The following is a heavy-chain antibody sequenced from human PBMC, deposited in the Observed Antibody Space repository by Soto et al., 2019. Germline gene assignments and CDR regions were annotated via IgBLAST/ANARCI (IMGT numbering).Heavy chain of an antibody. CDR2: IIPVFGTS. Sequence: QEQLVQSGTEMRKPGSSVNVSCRASGGTFSSYALGWVRQAPGQGLEWMGGIIPVFGTSYTAQKFQGRVTITAVESTGTAYMELSSLRVEDTAVXFXXRGLHATSGSYYF. CDR1: GGTFSSYA. D-gene: IGHD3-10*01. CDR3: XRGLHATSGSYYF. J-gene: IGHJ4*01. V-gene: IGHV1-69*01.